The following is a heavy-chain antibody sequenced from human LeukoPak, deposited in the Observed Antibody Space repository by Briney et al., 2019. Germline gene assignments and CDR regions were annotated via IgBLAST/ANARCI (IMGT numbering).Heavy chain of an antibody. CDR2: INHSGST. V-gene: IGHV4-34*01. J-gene: IGHJ4*02. D-gene: IGHD3-10*01. CDR3: ARGRITMVRGGHTRSHLKRAPFDY. Sequence: SETLSLTCALYGGSFSGYYWSWIRHPPEKGVEWIGEINHSGSTNYNPSPKSRVTISVDASNNQFSLKLSSVTAADTAVYYCARGRITMVRGGHTRSHLKRAPFDYWGQGTLVTVSS. CDR1: GGSFSGYY.